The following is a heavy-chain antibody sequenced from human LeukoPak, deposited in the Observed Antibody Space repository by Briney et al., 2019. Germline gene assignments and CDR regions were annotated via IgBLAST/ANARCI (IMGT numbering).Heavy chain of an antibody. Sequence: GGSLRLSCAASGFTFSTYWMHWVRHAPGKGLVWVSRINGDGSSTNYADSVKGRSTISRDNAKNTLYLQINSLRAEDTAVYYCARDREYSSEYWGQGTLVTVSS. J-gene: IGHJ4*02. CDR3: ARDREYSSEY. CDR2: INGDGSST. CDR1: GFTFSTYW. V-gene: IGHV3-74*01. D-gene: IGHD6-13*01.